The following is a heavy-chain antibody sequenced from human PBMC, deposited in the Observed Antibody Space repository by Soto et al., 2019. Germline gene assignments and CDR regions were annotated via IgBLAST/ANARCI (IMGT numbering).Heavy chain of an antibody. J-gene: IGHJ4*02. V-gene: IGHV3-30-3*01. CDR3: ARAYEGDYFDY. CDR1: GFTFRSYA. D-gene: IGHD3-16*01. Sequence: PGGSLRLSCAASGFTFRSYAMPWVRQAPGKGLEWVAIITGGGGSTYSADSVKGRFTISRDNSKNTLYLQMNSLRAEDTAVYYCARAYEGDYFDYWGQGTLVTVSS. CDR2: ITGGGGST.